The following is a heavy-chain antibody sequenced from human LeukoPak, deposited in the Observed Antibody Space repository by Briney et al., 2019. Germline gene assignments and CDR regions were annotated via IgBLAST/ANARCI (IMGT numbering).Heavy chain of an antibody. Sequence: TSETLSLTCAVYGGSFSGYYWSWIRQPPGKGLEWIGEINHSGNTNYNPSLKSRVTISVDTSKNQFSLKLSSVTAADTAVYYCASGYYDFWSGYYSPDAFDIWGQGTMVTVSS. CDR1: GGSFSGYY. V-gene: IGHV4-34*01. J-gene: IGHJ3*02. CDR3: ASGYYDFWSGYYSPDAFDI. CDR2: INHSGNT. D-gene: IGHD3-3*01.